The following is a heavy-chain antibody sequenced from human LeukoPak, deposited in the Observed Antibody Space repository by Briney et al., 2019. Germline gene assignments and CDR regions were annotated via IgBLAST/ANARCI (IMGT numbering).Heavy chain of an antibody. CDR1: GGSFSGYY. Sequence: SETLSLTCAVYGGSFSGYYRSWIRQPPGKGLEWIGEINHSGSTNYNLSLKSRVTISVDTSKNQFSLKLTSVTAADTAVYYCARGLKSAIFGYWGQGTLVTVSS. V-gene: IGHV4-34*01. CDR3: ARGLKSAIFGY. CDR2: INHSGST. J-gene: IGHJ4*02. D-gene: IGHD3-3*01.